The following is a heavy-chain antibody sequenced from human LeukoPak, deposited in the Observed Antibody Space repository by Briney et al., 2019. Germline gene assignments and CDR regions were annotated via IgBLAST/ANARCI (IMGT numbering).Heavy chain of an antibody. CDR1: GGTFSSYA. CDR2: IIPIFGTA. D-gene: IGHD5-12*01. CDR3: ARDRGASRFFDY. Sequence: SVTVSCKASGGTFSSYAISWVRQAPGQGLEWMGGIIPIFGTANYAQKFQGRVTITADESTSTAYMELSSLRSEDTAVYYCARDRGASRFFDYWGQGTLVTVSS. J-gene: IGHJ4*02. V-gene: IGHV1-69*13.